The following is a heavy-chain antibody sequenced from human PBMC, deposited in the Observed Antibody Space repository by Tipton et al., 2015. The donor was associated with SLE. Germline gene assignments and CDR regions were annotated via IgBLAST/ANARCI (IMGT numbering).Heavy chain of an antibody. Sequence: SLRLSCAASGFTFSSYEINWVRLAPGKGLEWVSYISSSGSTIYYADSVMGRFTISRDNAKNSLYLQMNSLRAEDTAVYYCARALYCSSISCSYGLDVWGQGTTVTVSS. CDR3: ARALYCSSISCSYGLDV. D-gene: IGHD2-2*01. V-gene: IGHV3-48*03. J-gene: IGHJ6*02. CDR1: GFTFSSYE. CDR2: ISSSGSTI.